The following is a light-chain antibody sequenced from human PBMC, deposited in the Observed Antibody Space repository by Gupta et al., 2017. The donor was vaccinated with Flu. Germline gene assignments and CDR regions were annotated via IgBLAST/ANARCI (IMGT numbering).Light chain of an antibody. Sequence: NCKASQSVLYRSNNKNDVAWYQQKPGQPPKLLIYWASTRESGVPDRFSGSGSGTDFTLTINSLQAEDVAVYYCQQYDNFPPTFGQGTKLEIK. V-gene: IGKV4-1*01. CDR1: QSVLYRSNNKND. CDR2: WAS. J-gene: IGKJ2*01. CDR3: QQYDNFPPT.